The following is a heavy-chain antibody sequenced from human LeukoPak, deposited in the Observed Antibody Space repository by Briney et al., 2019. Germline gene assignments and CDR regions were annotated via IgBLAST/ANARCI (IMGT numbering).Heavy chain of an antibody. V-gene: IGHV1-2*02. CDR1: GYTFTGYY. D-gene: IGHD5-18*01. CDR2: INPNSGGT. J-gene: IGHJ5*02. CDR3: ARDRVGGYTYGGNWFDP. Sequence: ASVKVSCKASGYTFTGYYMHWVRQAPGQGLEWMGWINPNSGGTNYAQKFQGRVTMTRDTSISTAYVELSRLRSDDTAVYYCARDRVGGYTYGGNWFDPWGQGTLVTVSS.